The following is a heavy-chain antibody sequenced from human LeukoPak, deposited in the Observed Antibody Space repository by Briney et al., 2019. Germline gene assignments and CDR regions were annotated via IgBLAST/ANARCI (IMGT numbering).Heavy chain of an antibody. V-gene: IGHV3-23*01. CDR1: GFTFSSYA. J-gene: IGHJ4*02. Sequence: GGSLRLFCAASGFTFSSYAMSWVRQAPGKGLEWVSAISGSGGSTYYADSVKGRFTISRDNSKNTLYLQMNSLRAEDTAVYYCAKDGYCSGGSCYFPDYWGQGTLVTVSS. CDR2: ISGSGGST. CDR3: AKDGYCSGGSCYFPDY. D-gene: IGHD2-15*01.